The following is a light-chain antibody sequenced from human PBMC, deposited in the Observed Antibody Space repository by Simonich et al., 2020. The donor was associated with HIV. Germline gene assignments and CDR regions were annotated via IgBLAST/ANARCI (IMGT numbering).Light chain of an antibody. V-gene: IGKV4-1*01. CDR1: QNVFYSSNNKNY. Sequence: DIVMTQSPDSLAVSLGERATINCKSSQNVFYSSNNKNYLAWYQHRPGQPPKLLIYWASTRESGVPDRFSASGSGTEFTLTISSMQSEDFAVYYCQQYNNWPLTFGGGTKVEIK. CDR3: QQYNNWPLT. CDR2: WAS. J-gene: IGKJ4*01.